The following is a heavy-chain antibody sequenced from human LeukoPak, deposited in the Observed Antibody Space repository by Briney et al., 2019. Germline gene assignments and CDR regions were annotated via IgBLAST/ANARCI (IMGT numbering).Heavy chain of an antibody. J-gene: IGHJ4*02. CDR3: ANSHPSCSGGGCYVADY. Sequence: AASVKVSCKASGSTFTSYYIHWVRQAPGQGLEWMGIINPRAGSTNYAQKFQGRVTMTRDTSTSTVYMELSSLRSEDTAVYFCANSHPSCSGGGCYVADYWGQGTLVTVSS. V-gene: IGHV1-46*01. CDR2: INPRAGST. D-gene: IGHD2-15*01. CDR1: GSTFTSYY.